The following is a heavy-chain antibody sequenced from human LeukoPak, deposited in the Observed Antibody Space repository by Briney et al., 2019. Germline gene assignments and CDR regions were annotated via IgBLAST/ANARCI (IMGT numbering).Heavy chain of an antibody. D-gene: IGHD1/OR15-1a*01. J-gene: IGHJ4*02. CDR1: GFTFTSYC. CDR2: IGSNGDST. Sequence: GGSLRLSCTASGFTFTSYCMSWVRQAPGKGLEYVLGIGSNGDSTYYANSLKGRFTISRDNSKNTLYLQMGSPRAEDMAVYYCAKGTTRGSDYWGQGNLVTVSS. V-gene: IGHV3-64*01. CDR3: AKGTTRGSDY.